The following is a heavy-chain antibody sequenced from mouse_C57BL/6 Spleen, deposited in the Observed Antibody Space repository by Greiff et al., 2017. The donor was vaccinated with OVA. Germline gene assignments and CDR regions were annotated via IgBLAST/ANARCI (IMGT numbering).Heavy chain of an antibody. CDR2: ISNGGGST. V-gene: IGHV5-12*01. D-gene: IGHD1-1*01. J-gene: IGHJ2*01. Sequence: EVMLVESGGGLVQPGGSLKLSCAASGFTFSDYYMYWVRQTPEKRLEWVAYISNGGGSTYYPDTVKGRFTISRDNAKNTLYLQMSRLKSEDTAMYYCARRGTTVEGYYFDYWGQGTTLTVSS. CDR3: ARRGTTVEGYYFDY. CDR1: GFTFSDYY.